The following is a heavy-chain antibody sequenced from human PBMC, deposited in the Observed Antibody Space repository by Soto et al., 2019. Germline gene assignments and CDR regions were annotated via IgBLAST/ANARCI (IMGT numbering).Heavy chain of an antibody. V-gene: IGHV4-59*01. CDR2: VYYNGDT. CDR3: AGPYRVTYEY. D-gene: IGHD4-4*01. CDR1: GGSIGTSL. Sequence: PSETLSLTCTVSGGSIGTSLWNWIRQSPGKGLEWIGYVYYNGDTNYNPSLKSRVTISVDTSKNQFSLRLNSVTAADTAVYYCAGPYRVTYEYWGHGTLVTVSS. J-gene: IGHJ4*01.